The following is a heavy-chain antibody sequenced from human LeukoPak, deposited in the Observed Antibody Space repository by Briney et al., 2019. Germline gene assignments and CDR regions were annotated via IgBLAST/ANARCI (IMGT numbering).Heavy chain of an antibody. Sequence: SETLSLTCAVYGGSFSGYYWSWIRQPPGKGLEWIGEINHSGSTNYNPSLKSRVTISVDTSKNQFSPKLSSVTAADTAVYYCARVGSWNYDSSVNYWGQGTLVTVSS. CDR2: INHSGST. J-gene: IGHJ4*02. V-gene: IGHV4-34*01. D-gene: IGHD3-22*01. CDR3: ARVGSWNYDSSVNY. CDR1: GGSFSGYY.